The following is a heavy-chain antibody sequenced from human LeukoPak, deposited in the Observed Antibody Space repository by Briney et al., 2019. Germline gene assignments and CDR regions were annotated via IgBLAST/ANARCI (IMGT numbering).Heavy chain of an antibody. J-gene: IGHJ4*02. Sequence: GGSLRLSCAASGSTFSSYAMSWVRQAPGKGLEWVSAISGSGGSTYYADSVKGRFTISRDNSKNTLYLQMNSLRAEDTAVYYCAKDPWGYYDSSGLYYFDYWGQGTLVTVSS. CDR3: AKDPWGYYDSSGLYYFDY. D-gene: IGHD3-22*01. CDR1: GSTFSSYA. CDR2: ISGSGGST. V-gene: IGHV3-23*01.